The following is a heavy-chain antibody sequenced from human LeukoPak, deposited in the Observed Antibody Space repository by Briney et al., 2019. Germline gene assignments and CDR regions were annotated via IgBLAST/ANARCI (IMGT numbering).Heavy chain of an antibody. J-gene: IGHJ4*02. CDR3: ARDFGTTGWHTFDY. CDR2: TYYRSKGYN. CDR1: GDSVSSKNGA. V-gene: IGHV6-1*01. D-gene: IGHD6-19*01. Sequence: SQTLSLTCVVSGDSVSSKNGAWNWIRQSPSRCLEWLGRTYYRSKGYNDYAESMEGRMTISQDTSKNQYSLHLNSVIPDDTAVYYCARDFGTTGWHTFDYWGQGTLVTVSS.